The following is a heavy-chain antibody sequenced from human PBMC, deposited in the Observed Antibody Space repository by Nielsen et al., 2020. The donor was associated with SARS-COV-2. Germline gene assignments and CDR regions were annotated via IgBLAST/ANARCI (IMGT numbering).Heavy chain of an antibody. CDR3: VRVRDDGYYYDTGPFDY. Sequence: GESLKISCAASGFTFSSSWMHWVRQAPGKGLVWVSRIKTDGTYTNFADAVRGRFTISRDNAKNTVSLQMNSLREEDTAVYYCVRVRDDGYYYDTGPFDYWGQGTLVTVSS. CDR2: IKTDGTYT. D-gene: IGHD3-22*01. CDR1: GFTFSSSW. V-gene: IGHV3-74*01. J-gene: IGHJ4*02.